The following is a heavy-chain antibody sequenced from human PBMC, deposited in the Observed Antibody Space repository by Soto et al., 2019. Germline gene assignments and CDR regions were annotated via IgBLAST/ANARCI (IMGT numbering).Heavy chain of an antibody. J-gene: IGHJ5*02. CDR1: GGSFSGYY. V-gene: IGHV4-34*01. Sequence: SETLSLTCAVYGGSFSGYYWSWIRQPPGKGLEWIGEINHSGSTNYNPSLKSRVTISVDTSKNQFSLKLSSVTAADTAVYYCGCRGSIANWFDPWGQGTLVNVSS. CDR2: INHSGST. CDR3: GCRGSIANWFDP. D-gene: IGHD6-6*01.